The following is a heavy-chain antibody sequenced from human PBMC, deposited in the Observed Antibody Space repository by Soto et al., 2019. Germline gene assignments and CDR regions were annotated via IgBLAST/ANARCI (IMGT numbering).Heavy chain of an antibody. Sequence: GESLKISCKGSGYSFTSYWIGWVRQMPGKGLEWMGIIYPGDSDTRYSPSFQGQVTISADKSISTAYLQWSSLKASDTAMYYCATSRKYSSSWYKFPYYYGMDVWGQGTTVTVSS. D-gene: IGHD6-13*01. J-gene: IGHJ6*02. CDR1: GYSFTSYW. CDR3: ATSRKYSSSWYKFPYYYGMDV. CDR2: IYPGDSDT. V-gene: IGHV5-51*01.